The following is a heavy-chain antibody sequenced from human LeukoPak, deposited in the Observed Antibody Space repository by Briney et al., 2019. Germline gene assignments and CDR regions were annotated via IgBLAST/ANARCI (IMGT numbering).Heavy chain of an antibody. D-gene: IGHD3-16*01. CDR3: AILSGGAPGVGH. J-gene: IGHJ4*02. Sequence: GGSLRLSCAASGFTFSSYDMHWVRQATGKGLEWVSAIGTGGDTYYPGSVKGRFTVSRDNFENTLNLQMNSLRAEDTAVYYCAILSGGAPGVGHWGQGALVTVSS. CDR2: IGTGGDT. CDR1: GFTFSSYD. V-gene: IGHV3-13*01.